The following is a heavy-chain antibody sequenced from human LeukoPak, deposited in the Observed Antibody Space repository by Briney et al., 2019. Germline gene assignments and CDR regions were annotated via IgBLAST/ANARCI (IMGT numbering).Heavy chain of an antibody. V-gene: IGHV3-7*03. CDR1: GFIFGNYW. Sequence: TGGSLRLSCEASGFIFGNYWMTWVRQAPGKGLEWVANIKQDGSEKEYGDSVKGRFTISRDNAKNSLYLQVNSLRAEDTTVYYCTRDGFGWSALGYWGQGTLVVGSS. CDR2: IKQDGSEK. D-gene: IGHD3-3*01. CDR3: TRDGFGWSALGY. J-gene: IGHJ4*02.